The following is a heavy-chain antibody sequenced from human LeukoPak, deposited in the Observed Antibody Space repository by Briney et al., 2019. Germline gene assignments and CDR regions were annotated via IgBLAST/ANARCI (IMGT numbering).Heavy chain of an antibody. CDR3: AREYCGGDCAFFDY. CDR2: IYTSGST. Sequence: PSQTLSLTCTVSGGSISSGSYYWSWIRQPAGKGLEWIGRIYTSGSTNYNPSLKSRVTISVDTSKNQFSLKLSSVTAADTAVYYCAREYCGGDCAFFDYWGQGTLVTVSS. V-gene: IGHV4-61*02. CDR1: GGSISSGSYY. D-gene: IGHD2-21*02. J-gene: IGHJ4*02.